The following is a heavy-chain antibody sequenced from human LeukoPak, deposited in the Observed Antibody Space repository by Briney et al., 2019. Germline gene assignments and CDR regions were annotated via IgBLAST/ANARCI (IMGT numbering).Heavy chain of an antibody. CDR1: GFTFSSYA. CDR2: VSSSGGST. D-gene: IGHD3-3*01. Sequence: PGVSLRLSCAASGFTFSSYAMSWVRQAPGKGLEWVSGVSSSGGSTYYTDSVKGRFTISRDNSKNTLYLQMNSLRAEDTAVYYCAKASIFGDTKYFQHWGQGTLVTVSS. V-gene: IGHV3-23*01. CDR3: AKASIFGDTKYFQH. J-gene: IGHJ1*01.